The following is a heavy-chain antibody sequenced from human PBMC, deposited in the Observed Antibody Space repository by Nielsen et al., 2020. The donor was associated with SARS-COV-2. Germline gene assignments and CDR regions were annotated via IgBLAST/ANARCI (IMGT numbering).Heavy chain of an antibody. V-gene: IGHV3-30*03. CDR3: GRDWGRASDV. J-gene: IGHJ3*01. CDR2: ISYDGSNK. D-gene: IGHD3-16*01. CDR1: GFTFSSYG. Sequence: GESLKISCAASGFTFSSYGMHWVRQAPGKGLEWVAVISYDGSNKYYADSVKGRFTISRDNSKNTLYLQMNSLRAEDTAVYYCGRDWGRASDVWGQGTMVTVSS.